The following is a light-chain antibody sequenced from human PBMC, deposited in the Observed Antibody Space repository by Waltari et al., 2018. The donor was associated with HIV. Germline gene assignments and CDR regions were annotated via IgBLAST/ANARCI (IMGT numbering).Light chain of an antibody. V-gene: IGLV9-49*01. Sequence: QPVLTQPPSASAPLGPSVTLPCPLRHASCHNTPASSPQRPRKGPRFVMRVCAGGSVGSRGDGIPDRFSVLGSGLNRYLTIKNIQEEDEGDYHCGADHGSGSNFVYVFGTGTKVTVL. CDR3: GADHGSGSNFVYV. CDR1: HASCHNT. CDR2: VCAGGSVG. J-gene: IGLJ1*01.